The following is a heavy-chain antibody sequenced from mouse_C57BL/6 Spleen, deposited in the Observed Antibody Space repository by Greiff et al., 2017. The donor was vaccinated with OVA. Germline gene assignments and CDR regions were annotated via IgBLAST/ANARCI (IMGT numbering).Heavy chain of an antibody. J-gene: IGHJ2*01. Sequence: EVQLQQSGPELVKPGASVKISCKASGYTFTDYYMNWVKQSHGKSLEWIGDINPNNGGTSYNQKFKGKATLTVDKSYSTAYMELRSLTSEDSAVYYCARSGGYYLDYWGQGTTLTVSS. CDR2: INPNNGGT. V-gene: IGHV1-26*01. CDR1: GYTFTDYY. CDR3: ARSGGYYLDY. D-gene: IGHD1-1*02.